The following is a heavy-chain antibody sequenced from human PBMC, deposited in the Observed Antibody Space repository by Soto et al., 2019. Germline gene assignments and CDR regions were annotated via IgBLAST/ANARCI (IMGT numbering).Heavy chain of an antibody. CDR1: GDTFSSYT. V-gene: IGHV1-69*08. D-gene: IGHD2-21*02. CDR2: IIPVLGTT. J-gene: IGHJ6*02. Sequence: QVQLVQSGAEVKKPGSSVKVSCRASGDTFSSYTVNWVRQAPGRGLEWLGRIIPVLGTTDYAQKFKGRVTITADKPTNIVYMELSRLRAEDRAVYYCARRRYCGYDCYHKHYYGMDVWGQGTTVTVAS. CDR3: ARRRYCGYDCYHKHYYGMDV.